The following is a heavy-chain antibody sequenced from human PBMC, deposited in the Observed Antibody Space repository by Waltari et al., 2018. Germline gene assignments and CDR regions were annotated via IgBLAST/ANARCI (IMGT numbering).Heavy chain of an antibody. CDR2: MNYDGSEK. Sequence: EVQLVESGGGLVQPGGSLRRCCAVSKFTFSTYWMTWVGQASGRGLGWVANMNYDGSEKNYVDSVKGRFTISRDNARNSLYLQMNSLRAEDTAVYYCATYRWLGYWGQGTLVTVSS. D-gene: IGHD3-10*01. V-gene: IGHV3-7*03. CDR3: ATYRWLGY. J-gene: IGHJ4*02. CDR1: KFTFSTYW.